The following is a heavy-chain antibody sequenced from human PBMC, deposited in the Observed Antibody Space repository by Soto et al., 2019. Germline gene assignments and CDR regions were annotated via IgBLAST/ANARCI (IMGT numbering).Heavy chain of an antibody. CDR3: ARGSTSSSWPPNWFDP. J-gene: IGHJ5*02. D-gene: IGHD6-13*01. V-gene: IGHV3-74*01. CDR2: INSDGSST. Sequence: PVGSLRLSCAASGFTFSSYWMHWVRQAPGKGLVWVSRINSDGSSTSYADSVKGRFTISRDNAKNTLYLQMNSLRAEDTAVYYCARGSTSSSWPPNWFDPWGQGTLVTVSS. CDR1: GFTFSSYW.